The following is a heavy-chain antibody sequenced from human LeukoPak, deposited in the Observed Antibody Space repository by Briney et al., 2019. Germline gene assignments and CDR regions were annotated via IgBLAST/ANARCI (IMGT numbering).Heavy chain of an antibody. V-gene: IGHV3-23*01. D-gene: IGHD3-22*01. CDR2: ITGGGDTT. CDR3: AKAFGSSGYYQLPIDF. J-gene: IGHJ4*02. Sequence: PGGSLRLSCTASGFTFGDYAMSWFRQAPGKGLECVSAITGGGDTTYYADSVKGRFTISRDNSRNTLYLQMNSLRAEDTALYYCAKAFGSSGYYQLPIDFWGQGTLVTVSS. CDR1: GFTFGDYA.